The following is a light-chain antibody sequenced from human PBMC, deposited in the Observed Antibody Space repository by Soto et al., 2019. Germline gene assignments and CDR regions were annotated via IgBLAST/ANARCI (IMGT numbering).Light chain of an antibody. CDR2: DVS. J-gene: IGLJ1*01. CDR3: SSYTSSSTYV. V-gene: IGLV2-14*01. CDR1: SSDVGGYNY. Sequence: QSVLTQPASVSGSPGQSITISCTGTSSDVGGYNYVSWYQQHPGKAPKLMIYDVSNRPSGVSNRFSGSKSGNTASLTISGLQAEDEADYYCSSYTSSSTYVSGTGT.